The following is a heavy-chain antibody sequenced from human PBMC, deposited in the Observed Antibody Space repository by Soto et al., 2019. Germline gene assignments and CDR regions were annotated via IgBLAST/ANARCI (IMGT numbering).Heavy chain of an antibody. CDR2: IYYSGST. D-gene: IGHD3-22*01. CDR1: GGSISSYY. J-gene: IGHJ3*02. CDR3: ARGGGATYYYDSSVYGQAFDI. V-gene: IGHV4-59*01. Sequence: SETLSLTCTVSGGSISSYYWSWIRQPPGKGLEWIGYIYYSGSTNYNPSLKSRVTISVDTSKNQFSLKLSSVTAADTGVYYCARGGGATYYYDSSVYGQAFDIWGQGTMVTVSS.